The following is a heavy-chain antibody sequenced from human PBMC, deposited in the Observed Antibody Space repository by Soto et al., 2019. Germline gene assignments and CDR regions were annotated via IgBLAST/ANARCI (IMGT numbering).Heavy chain of an antibody. CDR3: TRDPGTTTPYNLDL. CDR1: GFTFSSYA. D-gene: IGHD1-1*01. V-gene: IGHV3-30-3*01. J-gene: IGHJ6*03. CDR2: ISYDGSNK. Sequence: VGSLRLSCAASGFTFSSYAMHWVRQAPGKGLEWVAVISYDGSNKYYADSVKGRFTISRDNAQDSLYLQMDSLRVEDTAVYYCTRDPGTTTPYNLDLWGKGTTVTVSS.